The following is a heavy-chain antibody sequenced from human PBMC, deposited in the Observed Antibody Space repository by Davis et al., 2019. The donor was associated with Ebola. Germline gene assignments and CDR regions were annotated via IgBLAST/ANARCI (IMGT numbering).Heavy chain of an antibody. CDR1: GGSFNGYD. CDR3: ARGGSRLLEWTL. J-gene: IGHJ3*01. D-gene: IGHD3-3*01. CDR2: INHTGST. Sequence: ESLKISCSLSGGSFNGYDWTWIRQPPGKGLEWVGEINHTGSTNYHPALKSRVTISVDMSNNQLSLRLTSVTAADTAVYYCARGGSRLLEWTLWGQGAMVTVSS. V-gene: IGHV4-34*01.